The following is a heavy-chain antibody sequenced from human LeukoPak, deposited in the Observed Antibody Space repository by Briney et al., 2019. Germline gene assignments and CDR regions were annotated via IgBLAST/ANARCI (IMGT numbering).Heavy chain of an antibody. Sequence: SETLSPTCAVYGGSFSGYYWSWIRQPPGKGLEWIGEINHSGSTNYNPSLKSRVTISVDTSKNQFSLKLSSVTAADTAVYYCARLGGGYSYGSRFDYWGQGTLVTVSS. CDR3: ARLGGGYSYGSRFDY. CDR2: INHSGST. V-gene: IGHV4-34*01. CDR1: GGSFSGYY. D-gene: IGHD5-18*01. J-gene: IGHJ4*02.